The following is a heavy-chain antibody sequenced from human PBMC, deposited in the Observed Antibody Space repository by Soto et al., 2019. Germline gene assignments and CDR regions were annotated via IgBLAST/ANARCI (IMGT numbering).Heavy chain of an antibody. Sequence: RASVKVSCKASGYTFTSYAMHWVRQAPGQRLEWMGWINAGNGNTKYSQKLQGRVTITRDTSASTAYMELSSLRSEDTAVYYCARVFAVAGHFDYWGQGTLVTVSS. V-gene: IGHV1-3*01. J-gene: IGHJ4*02. CDR3: ARVFAVAGHFDY. CDR1: GYTFTSYA. CDR2: INAGNGNT. D-gene: IGHD6-19*01.